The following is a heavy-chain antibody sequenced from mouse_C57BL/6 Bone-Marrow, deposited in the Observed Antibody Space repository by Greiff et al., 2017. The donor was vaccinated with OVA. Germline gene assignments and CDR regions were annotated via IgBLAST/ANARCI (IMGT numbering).Heavy chain of an antibody. CDR1: GYTFTSYW. Sequence: QVQLKQPGAELVKPGASVKLSCKASGYTFTSYWMHWVKQRPGRGLEWIGRIDPNSGGTKYNEKFKSKATLTVDKPSSTAYMQLSSLTSEDSAVYYCARHYDSWFAYWGQGTLVTVSA. CDR3: ARHYDSWFAY. CDR2: IDPNSGGT. J-gene: IGHJ3*01. D-gene: IGHD2-4*01. V-gene: IGHV1-72*01.